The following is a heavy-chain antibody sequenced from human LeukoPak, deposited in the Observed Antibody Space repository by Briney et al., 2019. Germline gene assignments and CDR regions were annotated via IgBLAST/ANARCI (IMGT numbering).Heavy chain of an antibody. V-gene: IGHV1-2*06. CDR3: ARERGLVVPAASYYYYYGMDV. D-gene: IGHD2-2*01. CDR2: INPNSGGT. CDR1: GYTFTGYY. Sequence: ASVKVSCKASGYTFTGYYMHWVRQAPGQGLEWMRRINPNSGGTNYAQKFQGRVTMTRDTSISTAYMELSRLRSDDTAVYYCARERGLVVPAASYYYYYGMDVWGQGTTVTVSS. J-gene: IGHJ6*02.